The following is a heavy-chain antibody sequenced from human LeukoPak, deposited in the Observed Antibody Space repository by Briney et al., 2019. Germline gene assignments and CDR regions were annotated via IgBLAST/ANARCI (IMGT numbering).Heavy chain of an antibody. CDR3: ARSGDMGLVMIRYFDL. D-gene: IGHD3-9*01. J-gene: IGHJ2*01. CDR2: LSYDGTNK. CDR1: GFTFRSYG. V-gene: IGHV3-30*03. Sequence: GRSLRLSCAASGFTFRSYGMHWVRQVPGKGLEWVAVLSYDGTNKHYADSMKGRFTISRDNSKNTLYLQMNSLRVEDTAVYYCARSGDMGLVMIRYFDLWGRGTLVTVSS.